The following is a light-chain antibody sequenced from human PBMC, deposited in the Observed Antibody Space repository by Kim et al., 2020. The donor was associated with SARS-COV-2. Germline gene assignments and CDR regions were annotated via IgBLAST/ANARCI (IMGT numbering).Light chain of an antibody. J-gene: IGLJ1*01. CDR3: GTWDSSLSAGV. V-gene: IGLV1-51*01. CDR2: DNN. Sequence: GQKVPISGSGSSSNIGNNYVSWYQQLPGTAPKLLIYDNNKRPSGIPDRFSGSKTGTSATLGITGLQTGDEADYYCGTWDSSLSAGVFGTGTKVTVL. CDR1: SSNIGNNY.